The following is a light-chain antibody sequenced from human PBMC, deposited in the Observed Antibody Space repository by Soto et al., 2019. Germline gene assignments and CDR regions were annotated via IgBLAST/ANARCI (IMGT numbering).Light chain of an antibody. CDR2: NND. CDR1: SSNMGTNS. CDR3: AAWDDSLTGFYV. V-gene: IGLV1-44*01. J-gene: IGLJ1*01. Sequence: QSVLTQPPSASGTPGQRVTISCSGGSSNMGTNSVNWYQQLPGRAPKLLIYNNDLRPSGLPDRFSGSKSGTSASLAISGLQSEDEADYYCAAWDDSLTGFYVFGIGTKVTVL.